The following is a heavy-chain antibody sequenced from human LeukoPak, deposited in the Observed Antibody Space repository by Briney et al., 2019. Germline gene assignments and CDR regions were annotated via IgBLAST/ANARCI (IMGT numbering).Heavy chain of an antibody. CDR1: GFTFSRYS. D-gene: IGHD5-18*01. J-gene: IGHJ4*02. Sequence: GGSLRLSCAASGFTFSRYSMSWVRQAPGKGLEWVSSISGDSNYIYYADSVEGRFTISRDNAKNSLYLQMNSLRAEDTAVYYCARIGYSYGYNGYFDYWGQGTLVTVSS. CDR2: ISGDSNYI. V-gene: IGHV3-21*01. CDR3: ARIGYSYGYNGYFDY.